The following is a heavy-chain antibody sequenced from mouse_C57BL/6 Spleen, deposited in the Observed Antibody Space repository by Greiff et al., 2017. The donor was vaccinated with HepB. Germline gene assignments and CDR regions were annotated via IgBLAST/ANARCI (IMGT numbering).Heavy chain of an antibody. D-gene: IGHD2-4*01. V-gene: IGHV1-80*01. CDR1: GYAFSSYW. Sequence: VQLQQSGAELVKPGASVKISCKASGYAFSSYWMNWVKQRPGKGLEWIGQIYPGDGDTNYNGKFKGKATLTADKSSSTAYMQLNSLTAEDSAVYLWARDDDDRGAWFAYWGQGTLVTVSA. CDR3: ARDDDDRGAWFAY. J-gene: IGHJ3*01. CDR2: IYPGDGDT.